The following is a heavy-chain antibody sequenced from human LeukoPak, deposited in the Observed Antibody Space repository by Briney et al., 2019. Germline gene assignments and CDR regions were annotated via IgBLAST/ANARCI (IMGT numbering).Heavy chain of an antibody. CDR1: GFTFSSYG. Sequence: PGGSLRLSCAASGFTFSSYGMSWVRQAPGEGLKWVSIISASGSNTIYADSVKGRFNISRDNSKNTLYLQMNSLRAEDTAVYYCAKGASGSHYYSFDYWGQGTLVTVSS. J-gene: IGHJ4*02. D-gene: IGHD1-26*01. CDR2: ISASGSNT. CDR3: AKGASGSHYYSFDY. V-gene: IGHV3-23*01.